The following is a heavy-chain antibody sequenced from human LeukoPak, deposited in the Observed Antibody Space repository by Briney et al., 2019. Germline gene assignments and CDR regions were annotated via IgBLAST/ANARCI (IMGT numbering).Heavy chain of an antibody. V-gene: IGHV3-48*02. CDR1: EFTFSSYS. CDR2: ISSSSSTI. J-gene: IGHJ3*02. D-gene: IGHD3-22*01. CDR3: ARDQTPHYYDSSGYYRNDAFDI. Sequence: PGGSLRLSCAASEFTFSSYSMNWVRQASGKGLEWVSYISSSSSTIYYADSVKGRFTISRDNAKNSLYLQMNSLRDEDTAVYYCARDQTPHYYDSSGYYRNDAFDIWGQGTMVTVSS.